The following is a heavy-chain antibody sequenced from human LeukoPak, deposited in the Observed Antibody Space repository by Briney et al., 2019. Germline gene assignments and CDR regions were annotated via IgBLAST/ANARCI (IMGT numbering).Heavy chain of an antibody. Sequence: PGGSLRLSCAASGFTLRNHGMHWVRRTTGKGLEWVSAIGIAGDTFYPGSVKGRFTISRENAKDSLYLQMNSLRAEDTAVYYCARQMTPHGNFDYWGQGTLVTVSS. CDR1: GFTLRNHG. D-gene: IGHD1-26*01. V-gene: IGHV3-13*01. CDR3: ARQMTPHGNFDY. J-gene: IGHJ4*02. CDR2: IGIAGDT.